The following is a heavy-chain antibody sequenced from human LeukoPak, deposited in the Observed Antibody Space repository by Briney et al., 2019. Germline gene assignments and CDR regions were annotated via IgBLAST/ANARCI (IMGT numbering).Heavy chain of an antibody. V-gene: IGHV4-39*01. CDR2: IYYSGST. CDR3: AGQPENTRGFY. D-gene: IGHD2-2*01. Sequence: PSETLSLTCTVSGGSITSTLYYWGWFRQSSGEGLEWIGSIYYSGSTYYNPSLKSRVTISVDTSKNQFSLRLTSVTAADTAVYFCAGQPENTRGFYWGQGTLVTVSS. J-gene: IGHJ1*01. CDR1: GGSITSTLYY.